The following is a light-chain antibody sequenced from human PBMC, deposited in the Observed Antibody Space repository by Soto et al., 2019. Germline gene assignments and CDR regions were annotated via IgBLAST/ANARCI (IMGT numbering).Light chain of an antibody. CDR2: DAS. CDR3: QQYDDLPYP. J-gene: IGKJ2*01. Sequence: DIQMTQSPPFLSASVVDRISITCQASQDISMHLSWYQRKAGQAPKILICDASNLETGVPSRFSGSGSWTDFTFAISKLQPEDVCTYYWQQYDDLPYPFGQGNKQEI. CDR1: QDISMH. V-gene: IGKV1-33*01.